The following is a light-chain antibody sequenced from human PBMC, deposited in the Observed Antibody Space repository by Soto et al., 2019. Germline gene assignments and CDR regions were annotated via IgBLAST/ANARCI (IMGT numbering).Light chain of an antibody. CDR3: QQYNNWPSWT. CDR1: QSVSSN. Sequence: EIVMTQSPATLSVSPGERATLSCRASQSVSSNLAWYQQKPGQAPRLLIYGASTRATGIPARLRSSGSGTEFTLTITSMQSEDFAVNYCQQYNNWPSWTFGPGTKVEI. V-gene: IGKV3-15*01. J-gene: IGKJ1*01. CDR2: GAS.